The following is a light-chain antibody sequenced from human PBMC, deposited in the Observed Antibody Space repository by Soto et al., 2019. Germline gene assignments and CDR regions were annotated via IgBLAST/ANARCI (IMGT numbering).Light chain of an antibody. Sequence: IPLTQSPSSLSASVGDRVTITCRTSQGISSALAWYQQEPGKAPKLLIFDASTLESGVPSRFSGRGPGTDFALVINSLQPGEFATDYCQQFNTYPYAFGQGTKVEIK. V-gene: IGKV1-13*02. CDR1: QGISSA. J-gene: IGKJ2*01. CDR3: QQFNTYPYA. CDR2: DAS.